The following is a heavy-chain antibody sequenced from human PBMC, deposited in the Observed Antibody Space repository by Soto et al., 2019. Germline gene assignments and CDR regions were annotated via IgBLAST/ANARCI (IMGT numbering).Heavy chain of an antibody. V-gene: IGHV4-34*01. Sequence: SETLSLTCAVYGGSFSGYYWSWIRQPPGKGLEWIGEINHSGSTNYNPSLKSRVTISVDTSKNQFSLKLSSVTAADTAVYYCARRGGITMVRGSSDYYYYMDVWGKGTTVTVSS. CDR3: ARRGGITMVRGSSDYYYYMDV. CDR2: INHSGST. J-gene: IGHJ6*03. D-gene: IGHD3-10*01. CDR1: GGSFSGYY.